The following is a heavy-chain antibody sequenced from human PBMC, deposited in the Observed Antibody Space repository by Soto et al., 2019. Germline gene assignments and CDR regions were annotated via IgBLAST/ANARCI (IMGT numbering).Heavy chain of an antibody. CDR2: IYYLGST. J-gene: IGHJ4*02. D-gene: IGHD3-10*01. CDR1: GGPMSEYF. V-gene: IGHV4-59*01. CDR3: ARDGYDGSGSPYPAY. Sequence: SETLSLTCSVSGGPMSEYFWSWIRQSPGKGLEWIGYIYYLGSTDYNPSLKSRVTISVDTSKRQFSLRLTSVTAADTAVYYCARDGYDGSGSPYPAYWGPGTQVTVSS.